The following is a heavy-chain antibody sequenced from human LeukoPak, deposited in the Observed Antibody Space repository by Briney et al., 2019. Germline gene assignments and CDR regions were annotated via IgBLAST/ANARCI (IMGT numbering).Heavy chain of an antibody. V-gene: IGHV3-74*01. D-gene: IGHD3-10*01. CDR3: ARGRGWYFDL. J-gene: IGHJ2*01. CDR2: INSDGRVI. CDR1: GFTFSNYW. Sequence: PGGSLRLSCAASGFTFSNYWMHWVRHVPGKGLVWVSHINSDGRVINYADSVKGRFTISTDNAKNTLYLQMNSLRVEDTAVYYCARGRGWYFDLWGRGTLVTVSS.